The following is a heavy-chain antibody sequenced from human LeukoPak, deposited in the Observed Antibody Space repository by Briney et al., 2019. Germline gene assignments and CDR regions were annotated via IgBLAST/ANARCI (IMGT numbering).Heavy chain of an antibody. V-gene: IGHV4-4*07. CDR3: ARADSGSYGPVDY. D-gene: IGHD1-26*01. CDR1: GYSISSGYY. Sequence: SETLSLTCAVSGYSISSGYYWSWIRQPAGKGLEWIGRIYTSGSTNYNPSLKSRVTMSVDTSKNQFSLKLSSVTAADTAVYYCARADSGSYGPVDYWGQGTLVTVSS. CDR2: IYTSGST. J-gene: IGHJ4*02.